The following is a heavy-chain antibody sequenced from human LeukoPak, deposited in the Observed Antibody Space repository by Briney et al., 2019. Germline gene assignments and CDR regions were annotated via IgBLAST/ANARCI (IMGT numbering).Heavy chain of an antibody. CDR1: GGSFSGYY. V-gene: IGHV4-34*01. CDR2: INHSGST. J-gene: IGHJ4*02. Sequence: PSETLSLTCAVYGGSFSGYYWGWIRQPPGKGLEWIGEINHSGSTNYNPSLKSRVTISVDTSKNQFSLKLSSVTAADTAVYYCARGGVRRAAAGGQYDYWGQGTLVTVSS. D-gene: IGHD6-13*01. CDR3: ARGGVRRAAAGGQYDY.